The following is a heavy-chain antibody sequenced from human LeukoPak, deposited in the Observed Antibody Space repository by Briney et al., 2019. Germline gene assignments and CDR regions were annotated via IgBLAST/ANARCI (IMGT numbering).Heavy chain of an antibody. D-gene: IGHD3-22*01. CDR2: MNPNSGNT. Sequence: ASVKVSCKASGGTFTSYDINWVRQAPGQGLEWMGWMNPNSGNTVYAQKFQGRVTITRNTSISTAYMELSSLRSEDTAVYYCARGPTYYYDSSGYAIDYWGQGTLVTVSS. J-gene: IGHJ4*02. V-gene: IGHV1-8*03. CDR1: GGTFTSYD. CDR3: ARGPTYYYDSSGYAIDY.